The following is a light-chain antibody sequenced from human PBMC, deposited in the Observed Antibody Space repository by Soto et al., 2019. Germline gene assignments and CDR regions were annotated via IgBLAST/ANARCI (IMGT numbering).Light chain of an antibody. CDR3: SSFTSTSTLVI. CDR1: SSDVGGYNY. J-gene: IGLJ2*01. V-gene: IGLV2-14*03. Sequence: QSALTQPASVSGSPGQSITISCTGTSSDVGGYNYVAWYQHHPGKAPKVMIYDVSNRPSGVSNRFSGSKSGNTASLNISGLQAEDEADYYCSSFTSTSTLVIFGGGTKLTVL. CDR2: DVS.